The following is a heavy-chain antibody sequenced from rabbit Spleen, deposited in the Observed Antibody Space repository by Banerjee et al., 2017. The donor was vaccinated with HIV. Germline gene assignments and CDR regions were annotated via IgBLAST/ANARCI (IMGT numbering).Heavy chain of an antibody. Sequence: QEQLEESGGDLVKPEGSLTLTCTASGFSFSSSYWICWVRQAPGKGLEWIACIDGGSGGRADYATWAKGRFTISKTSSTTVTLQMTSLAAADTATYFCARDVDRTWYSLWGPGTLVTVS. CDR3: ARDVDRTWYSL. CDR1: GFSFSSSYW. J-gene: IGHJ4*01. CDR2: IDGGSGGRA. D-gene: IGHD4-1*01. V-gene: IGHV1S45*01.